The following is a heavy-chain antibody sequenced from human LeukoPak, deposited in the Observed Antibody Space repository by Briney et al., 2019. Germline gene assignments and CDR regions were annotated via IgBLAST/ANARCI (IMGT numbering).Heavy chain of an antibody. Sequence: GGSLRLSCAASGFTFSSYSMNWVRQAPGKGLEWVSYISSSSSTIYYADSVKGRFTISRDNAKNSLYLQMNSLRAEDTAVYYCARGTYYYDSSGYPDYWGQGTLVTVSS. J-gene: IGHJ4*02. CDR1: GFTFSSYS. CDR3: ARGTYYYDSSGYPDY. D-gene: IGHD3-22*01. CDR2: ISSSSSTI. V-gene: IGHV3-48*04.